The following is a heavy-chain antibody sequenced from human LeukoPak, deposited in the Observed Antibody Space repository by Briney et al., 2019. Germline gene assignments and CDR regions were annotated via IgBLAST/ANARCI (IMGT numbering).Heavy chain of an antibody. D-gene: IGHD2-21*02. J-gene: IGHJ6*02. CDR2: INHSGST. CDR1: GGSFSGYY. V-gene: IGHV4-34*01. CDR3: ARPMTYYYYGMDV. Sequence: PSETRSLTSAVYGGSFSGYYWSWIRQPPGKGLEWIGEINHSGSTNYNPSLKSRVTISVDTTKNQFSLKLSSVTAADTAVYYCARPMTYYYYGMDVWGQGTTVTVSS.